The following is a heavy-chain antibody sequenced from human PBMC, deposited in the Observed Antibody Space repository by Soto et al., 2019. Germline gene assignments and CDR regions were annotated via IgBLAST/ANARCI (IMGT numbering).Heavy chain of an antibody. V-gene: IGHV3-30*03. CDR1: GFTVSTYG. CDR2: ISHDGGTK. D-gene: IGHD2-21*01. Sequence: QVQLVESGGGVVQPGRSLRLSCAVSGFTVSTYGMHWVRQAPGKGLEWVAVISHDGGTKYYADSVKGRFTISRDNSRKTLCLEMNSLRGDDMAGYYFPGEVASGYWGQGTLVTVSS. J-gene: IGHJ4*02. CDR3: PGEVASGY.